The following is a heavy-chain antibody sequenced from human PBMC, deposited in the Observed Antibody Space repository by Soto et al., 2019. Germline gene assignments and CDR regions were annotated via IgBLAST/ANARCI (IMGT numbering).Heavy chain of an antibody. D-gene: IGHD2-21*02. CDR3: TSVTTIWSN. CDR2: VNPYGTSS. Sequence: QVQVAQSGAEVKEPGASVKASCKASGYSSSNYYTHWVRQAPGQGLEWMGIVNPYGTSSNYAQSFQGRVTLTRDTSTNTDYMELSLLTSDDTAVYYCTSVTTIWSNWGQGTLVTVSS. CDR1: GYSSSNYY. J-gene: IGHJ4*02. V-gene: IGHV1-46*01.